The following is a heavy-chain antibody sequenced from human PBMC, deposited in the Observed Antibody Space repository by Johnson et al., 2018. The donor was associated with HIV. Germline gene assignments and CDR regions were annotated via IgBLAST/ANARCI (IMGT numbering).Heavy chain of an antibody. CDR3: ATGANSTWSLVALDI. D-gene: IGHD2-8*02. Sequence: VQLVESGGGLVQPGGSLRLSCAASGFTFTDHYMDWVRQAPGKGLEWVGRTRNKAHSYTTEYAASVKGRFTITRDDSKNSLYLHMNSLKSEDTADYYCATGANSTWSLVALDIWHKGTNVTISS. J-gene: IGHJ3*02. V-gene: IGHV3-72*01. CDR2: TRNKAHSYTT. CDR1: GFTFTDHY.